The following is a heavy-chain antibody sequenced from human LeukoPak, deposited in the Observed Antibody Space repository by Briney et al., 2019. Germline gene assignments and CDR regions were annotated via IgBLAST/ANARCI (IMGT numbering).Heavy chain of an antibody. Sequence: PGGSLRLSCAASGFTFSSYAMHWVRQAPGKGLEWVAVISYDGSNKYYADSVKGRFTISRDNSKNTLYLQMNSLRAEDTAVYYCAKDHPYWGYFDYWGQGTLVTVSS. CDR2: ISYDGSNK. CDR1: GFTFSSYA. D-gene: IGHD2-21*01. J-gene: IGHJ4*02. V-gene: IGHV3-30*04. CDR3: AKDHPYWGYFDY.